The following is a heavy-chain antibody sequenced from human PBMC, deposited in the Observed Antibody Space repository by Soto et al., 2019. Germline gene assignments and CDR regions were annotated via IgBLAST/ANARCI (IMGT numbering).Heavy chain of an antibody. D-gene: IGHD3-3*01. J-gene: IGHJ4*02. CDR1: GGSISSGDYY. CDR3: ATVDYDFWSGLAY. CDR2: IYYSGST. Sequence: PSETLSLTCTVSGGSISSGDYYWSCIRQPPGKGLEWIGYIYYSGSTYYNPSLKSRVTISVDTSKNQFSLKLSSVTAADTAVYYCATVDYDFWSGLAYWGQGTLVTVSS. V-gene: IGHV4-30-4*01.